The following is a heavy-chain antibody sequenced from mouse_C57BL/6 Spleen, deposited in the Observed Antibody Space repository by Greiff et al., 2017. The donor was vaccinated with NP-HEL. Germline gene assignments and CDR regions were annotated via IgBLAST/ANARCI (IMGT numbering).Heavy chain of an antibody. V-gene: IGHV1-82*01. CDR2: IYPGDGDT. D-gene: IGHD2-2*01. CDR3: ASDGYDYAMDY. J-gene: IGHJ4*01. CDR1: GYAFISSW. Sequence: QVQLQQSGPELVKPGASVKISCKASGYAFISSWMNWVKQRPGKGLEWIGRIYPGDGDTNYNGKFKGKATLTADKSSSTAYMQLSSLTSEDSAVYFCASDGYDYAMDYWGQGTSVTVSS.